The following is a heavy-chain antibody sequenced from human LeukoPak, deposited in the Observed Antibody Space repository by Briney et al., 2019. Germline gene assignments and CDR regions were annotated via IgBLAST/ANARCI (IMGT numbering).Heavy chain of an antibody. Sequence: SVKVSCKASGGTFSSYAISWVRQAPAQGLEWMGGSIPIFGTANYAQKFQGRVTITADESTSTAYIELSSLRYEDTAVYYCARSVSGGSSPYYYYYGMDVWGQGTTVTVSS. V-gene: IGHV1-69*13. J-gene: IGHJ6*02. CDR3: ARSVSGGSSPYYYYYGMDV. CDR2: SIPIFGTA. D-gene: IGHD2-15*01. CDR1: GGTFSSYA.